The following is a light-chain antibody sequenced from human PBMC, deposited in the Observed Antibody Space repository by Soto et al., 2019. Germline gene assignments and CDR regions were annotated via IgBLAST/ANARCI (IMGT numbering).Light chain of an antibody. CDR3: GSWDSSLSAYV. CDR2: NNN. J-gene: IGLJ1*01. CDR1: SSNIESNW. Sequence: QSVVTQAPSVSGTPGQRVTISCSGSSSNIESNWVYWYQQLPGTAPELLIYNNNQRPSGIPDRFSGSKSGTSATLGITGFQTGDEADYYCGSWDSSLSAYVFGTGTKLTVL. V-gene: IGLV1-51*02.